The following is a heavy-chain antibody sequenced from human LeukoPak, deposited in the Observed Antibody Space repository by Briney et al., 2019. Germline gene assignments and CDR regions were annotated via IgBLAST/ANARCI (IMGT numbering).Heavy chain of an antibody. Sequence: GGSLRLSCEASGFTFSRYGMSWVRQAPGKGLEWVSAIRGSGGSTYYADSVKGRFTISRDNAKNSLYLQMNSLRAEDTALYYCARDDGSGWYFDYWGQGTLVTVSS. CDR3: ARDDGSGWYFDY. J-gene: IGHJ4*02. CDR1: GFTFSRYG. V-gene: IGHV3-23*01. CDR2: IRGSGGST. D-gene: IGHD6-19*01.